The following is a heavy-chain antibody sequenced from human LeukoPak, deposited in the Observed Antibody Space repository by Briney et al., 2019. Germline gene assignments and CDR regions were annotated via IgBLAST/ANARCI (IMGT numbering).Heavy chain of an antibody. J-gene: IGHJ4*02. Sequence: GGSLRLSCAASGFTFSSYARSWVRQAPGKGLKWVSGLSGSGSGTYYADSVKGRFTISRDNSKNTLYLQMNSLRAEDTAVYYCAKDWSTGFFDYWGQGTLVTVSS. CDR2: LSGSGSGT. V-gene: IGHV3-23*01. CDR1: GFTFSSYA. D-gene: IGHD1-1*01. CDR3: AKDWSTGFFDY.